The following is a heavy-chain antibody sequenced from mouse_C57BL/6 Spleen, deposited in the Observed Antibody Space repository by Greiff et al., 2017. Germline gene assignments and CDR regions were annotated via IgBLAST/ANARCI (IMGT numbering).Heavy chain of an antibody. Sequence: QVTLKVSGPGILQPSQTLSLTCSFSGFSLSTFGMGVGRLRPPSGQGLEWLAHIGWGDDKYATPALKSRLTTSKNTAKNQVCIKSANVDTADTSTCYCARIGYYFDDWGQGTTLTVAS. V-gene: IGHV8-8*01. CDR1: GFSLSTFGMG. CDR3: ARIGYYFDD. CDR2: IGWGDDK. J-gene: IGHJ2*01.